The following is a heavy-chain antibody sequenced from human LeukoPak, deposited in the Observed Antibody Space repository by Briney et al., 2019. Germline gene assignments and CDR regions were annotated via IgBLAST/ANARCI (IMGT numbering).Heavy chain of an antibody. CDR3: ARGTMTTVTYYFDY. D-gene: IGHD4-17*01. V-gene: IGHV4-39*02. CDR2: LYYSGNT. J-gene: IGHJ4*02. Sequence: SETLSLTCTVSGGSISSSAYYWGWIRQPPGMGLEWIGSLYYSGNTYYHPPLKSRVTISVDQSKNQFSLTLSSVTAADTAVYYCARGTMTTVTYYFDYWGQGTLVTVSS. CDR1: GGSISSSAYY.